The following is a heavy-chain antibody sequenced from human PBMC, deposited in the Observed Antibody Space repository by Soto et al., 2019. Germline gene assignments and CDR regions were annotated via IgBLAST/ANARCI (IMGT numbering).Heavy chain of an antibody. V-gene: IGHV3-49*03. CDR3: TKDEGYCSSISCKDAFDY. D-gene: IGHD2-2*01. Sequence: GGSLSLSCPASGFPFGDYSMSWFRQAPGKGLEWVGFIRSKAYGGTTEYADSVKGRFTISRDNAKKSLYLQMNSLRVEDTALYYCTKDEGYCSSISCKDAFDYWGLGTMVTVSS. J-gene: IGHJ3*01. CDR1: GFPFGDYS. CDR2: IRSKAYGGTT.